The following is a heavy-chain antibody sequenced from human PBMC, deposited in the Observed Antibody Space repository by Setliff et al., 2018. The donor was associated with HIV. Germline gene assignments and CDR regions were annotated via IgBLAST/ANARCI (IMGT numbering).Heavy chain of an antibody. CDR2: FYYRGTT. CDR3: ARGRFVVVPTAPEADY. Sequence: SETLSLTCTVTGGSISGNYYWTWIRQHPGKGLEWIGYFYYRGTTYYTPSLKSRVTISVDSSKNQFSLKLTSVTAADTAVYYCARGRFVVVPTAPEADYWGQGTLVTVSS. D-gene: IGHD2-2*01. CDR1: GGSISGNYY. J-gene: IGHJ4*02. V-gene: IGHV4-31*03.